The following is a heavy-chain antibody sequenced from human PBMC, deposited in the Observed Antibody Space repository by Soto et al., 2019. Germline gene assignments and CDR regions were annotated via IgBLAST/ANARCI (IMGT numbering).Heavy chain of an antibody. Sequence: EVHLLESGGGLVQPGGSLRLSCAASGFTFSSYAMSWVRHAPGKGLEWVSIISHSGSSTYYADSVKGRFTISRDNSKNTLYLQMNSLRAEDTAVYYCAKPITTGRDYFDNWGQGALVTVSS. CDR1: GFTFSSYA. V-gene: IGHV3-23*01. J-gene: IGHJ4*02. CDR2: ISHSGSST. D-gene: IGHD3-22*01. CDR3: AKPITTGRDYFDN.